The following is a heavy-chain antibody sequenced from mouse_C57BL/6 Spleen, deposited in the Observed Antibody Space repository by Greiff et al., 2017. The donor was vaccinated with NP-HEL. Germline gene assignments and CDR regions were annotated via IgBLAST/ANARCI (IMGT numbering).Heavy chain of an antibody. J-gene: IGHJ2*01. CDR3: ARHDYVAYYFDY. Sequence: VQLRQPGAELVKPGASVKMSCKASGYTFTSYWITWVKQRPGQGLGWIGDIYPGSGRTNYNEKFKSKATLTVETSSSTAYMQHSSLTSEDSAVYYGARHDYVAYYFDYWGQGTTLTVSS. D-gene: IGHD2-4*01. CDR2: IYPGSGRT. CDR1: GYTFTSYW. V-gene: IGHV1-55*01.